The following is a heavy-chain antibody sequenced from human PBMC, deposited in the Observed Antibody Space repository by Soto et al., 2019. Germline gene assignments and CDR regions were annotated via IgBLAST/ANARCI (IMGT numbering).Heavy chain of an antibody. CDR2: IYSGGST. CDR3: ARHITMDPPSLY. CDR1: GFTVSSNY. D-gene: IGHD3-10*01. J-gene: IGHJ4*02. V-gene: IGHV3-53*01. Sequence: EVQLVESGGGLIQPGGSLRLSCAASGFTVSSNYMSWVRQAPGKGLEWVSVIYSGGSTYYADSVKGRFTISRDNSKNKLYLQMNSPREEDTAVYYCARHITMDPPSLYWGPGTLVTVSS.